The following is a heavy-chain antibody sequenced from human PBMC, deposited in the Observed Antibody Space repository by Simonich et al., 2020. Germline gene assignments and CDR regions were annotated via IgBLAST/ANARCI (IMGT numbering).Heavy chain of an antibody. D-gene: IGHD1-1*01. J-gene: IGHJ4*02. V-gene: IGHV3-21*01. CDR3: ARANERDY. Sequence: EVQLVESGGGLVKPGGSLRLSCAASGLTFSSYSMNWVRQAPGKGLEWVSSISCSGSYIYYADSGKGRFTLSRDNAKNSLYLQMNSLRAEDTAVYYCARANERDYWGQGTLVTVSS. CDR2: ISCSGSYI. CDR1: GLTFSSYS.